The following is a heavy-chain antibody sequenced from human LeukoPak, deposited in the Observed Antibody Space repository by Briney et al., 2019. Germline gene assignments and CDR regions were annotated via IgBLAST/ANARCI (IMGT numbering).Heavy chain of an antibody. CDR3: ARDKSSAPRPGTSRYCSSTSCYNDY. J-gene: IGHJ4*02. D-gene: IGHD2-2*02. V-gene: IGHV1-2*02. CDR2: INPNSGGT. Sequence: ASVKVSCKASGYTFTGYYMHWVRQAPGQGLEWMGWINPNSGGTNYAQKFQGRVTMTRDTSISTAYMELSRLRSDDTAVYYCARDKSSAPRPGTSRYCSSTSCYNDYWGQGTLVTVSS. CDR1: GYTFTGYY.